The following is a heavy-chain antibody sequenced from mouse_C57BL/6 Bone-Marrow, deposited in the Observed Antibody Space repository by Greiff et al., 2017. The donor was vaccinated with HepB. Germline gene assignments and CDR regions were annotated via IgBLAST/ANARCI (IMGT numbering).Heavy chain of an antibody. J-gene: IGHJ3*01. CDR1: GFTFSDYG. CDR3: ARPAWFAY. Sequence: DVMLVESGGGLVKPGGSLKLSCAASGFTFSDYGMHWVRQAPEKGLEWVAYISSGSSTIYYEDTVKGRFTISRDNAKNTLFLQMTSLRSEDTAMYYCARPAWFAYWGQGTLVTVSA. CDR2: ISSGSSTI. V-gene: IGHV5-17*01.